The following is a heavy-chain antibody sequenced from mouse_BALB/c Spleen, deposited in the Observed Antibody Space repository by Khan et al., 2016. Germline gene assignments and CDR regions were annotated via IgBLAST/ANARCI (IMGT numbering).Heavy chain of an antibody. Sequence: QVQLKESGPGLVQPSQSLSITCTVSGFSLTYYGVHWVRQPPGKGLEWLGVIWSGGSTDHDAAFISRLSINKDNSKSQVFFKLNSLRADDTAIYYCARFYDYEGYFGVWGAGTTVTVSS. CDR2: IWSGGST. D-gene: IGHD2-4*01. J-gene: IGHJ1*01. V-gene: IGHV2-4*02. CDR1: GFSLTYYG. CDR3: ARFYDYEGYFGV.